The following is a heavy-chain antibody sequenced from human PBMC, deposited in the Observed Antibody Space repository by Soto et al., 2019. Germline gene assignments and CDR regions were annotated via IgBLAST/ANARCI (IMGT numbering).Heavy chain of an antibody. Sequence: QVQLQESGPGLLKPSHTLSLTCTVSGGSISSGGYYWSWIRQHPGKGLEWIGYIYYSGSTYYNPSLKSRVTISVDTSKNQFSLNLSSVTAADTAVYYCARVIRSSSRQKLFDYWGQGTLVTVSS. CDR3: ARVIRSSSRQKLFDY. J-gene: IGHJ4*02. V-gene: IGHV4-31*03. CDR1: GGSISSGGYY. CDR2: IYYSGST. D-gene: IGHD6-13*01.